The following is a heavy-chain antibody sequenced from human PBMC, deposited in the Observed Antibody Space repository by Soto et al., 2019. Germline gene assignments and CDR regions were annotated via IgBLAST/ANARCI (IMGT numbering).Heavy chain of an antibody. CDR1: GGTFSSYA. CDR3: AKVWTAAGSFDY. V-gene: IGHV3-23*01. CDR2: ISDSGGVT. Sequence: SCKASGGTFSSYAMSWVRQAPGKGLEWVSTISDSGGVTYFADSIKGRFTISRDNSKNTLYLQMNSLRAEDTAIYYCAKVWTAAGSFDYWGQGTLVTVSS. D-gene: IGHD6-19*01. J-gene: IGHJ4*01.